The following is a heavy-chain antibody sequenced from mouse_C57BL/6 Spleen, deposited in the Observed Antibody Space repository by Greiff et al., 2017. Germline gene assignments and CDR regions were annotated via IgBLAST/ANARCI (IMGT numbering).Heavy chain of an antibody. D-gene: IGHD2-4*01. V-gene: IGHV1-62-2*01. CDR3: ARHESFYDYDGDYAMDY. CDR2: FYPGSGSI. CDR1: GYTFTEYT. Sequence: QVQLQQSGAELVKPGASVKLSCKASGYTFTEYTIHWVKQRSGQGLEWIGWFYPGSGSIKYNEKFKDKATLTADKSSSTVYMELSRLTSEDSAVYFCARHESFYDYDGDYAMDYWGQGTSVTVSS. J-gene: IGHJ4*01.